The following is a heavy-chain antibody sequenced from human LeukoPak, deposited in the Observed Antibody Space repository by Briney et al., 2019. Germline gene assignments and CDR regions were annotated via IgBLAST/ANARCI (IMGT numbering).Heavy chain of an antibody. CDR3: ARVDSSSWSPFDY. J-gene: IGHJ4*02. Sequence: NAGGPLRLSCAASGFTFSSYSMNWVRQAPGKGLEWVSSISSSSSYIYYADSVKGRFTISRDNAKNSLYLQMNSLRVEDTAVYYCARVDSSSWSPFDYWGQGTLVTVSS. V-gene: IGHV3-21*01. CDR1: GFTFSSYS. D-gene: IGHD6-13*01. CDR2: ISSSSSYI.